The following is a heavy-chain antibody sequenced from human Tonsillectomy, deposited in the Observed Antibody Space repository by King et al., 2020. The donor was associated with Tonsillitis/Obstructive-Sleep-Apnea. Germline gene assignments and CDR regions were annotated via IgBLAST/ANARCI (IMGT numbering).Heavy chain of an antibody. V-gene: IGHV3-21*06. CDR1: GFTFSHYS. J-gene: IGHJ3*01. Sequence: VQLVESGGGLVKPGGSLRLSCAASGFTFSHYSMNWVRQAPGKGLEWVGYMSGSSTYIYYGDSVEGRFIISRDNAKNSLYLQMNSLRVEDTAVFYCAIDLSLLDYAFDSWGQGTMVTVSS. D-gene: IGHD1-1*01. CDR3: AIDLSLLDYAFDS. CDR2: MSGSSTYI.